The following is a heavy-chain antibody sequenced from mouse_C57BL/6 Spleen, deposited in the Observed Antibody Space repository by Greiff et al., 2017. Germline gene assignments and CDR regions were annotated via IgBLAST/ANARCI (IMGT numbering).Heavy chain of an antibody. CDR3: TRDHDGYHYWYFDV. CDR2: ISSGGDYI. Sequence: EVKVVESGEGLVKPGGSLKLSCAASGFTFSSYAMSWVRQTPEKRLEWVAYISSGGDYIYYADTVKGRFTISRDNARNTLYLQMSSLKSEDTAMYYCTRDHDGYHYWYFDVWGTGTTVTVSS. D-gene: IGHD2-3*01. CDR1: GFTFSSYA. V-gene: IGHV5-9-1*02. J-gene: IGHJ1*03.